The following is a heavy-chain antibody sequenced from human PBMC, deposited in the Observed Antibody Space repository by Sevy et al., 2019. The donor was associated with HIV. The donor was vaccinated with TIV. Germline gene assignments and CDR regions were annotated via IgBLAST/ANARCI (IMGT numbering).Heavy chain of an antibody. CDR1: GFSFRSYW. D-gene: IGHD3-16*01. Sequence: GGSLRLSCVASGFSFRSYWMTWVRQAPGKGLEWVANINQEGSEKYYVDSVKGRFTISRDNAKNSLYLQINSLRVEDTAVYYCVRAGSYGDTYFYDCGMDVWGQGTTVTVSS. J-gene: IGHJ6*02. V-gene: IGHV3-7*01. CDR3: VRAGSYGDTYFYDCGMDV. CDR2: INQEGSEK.